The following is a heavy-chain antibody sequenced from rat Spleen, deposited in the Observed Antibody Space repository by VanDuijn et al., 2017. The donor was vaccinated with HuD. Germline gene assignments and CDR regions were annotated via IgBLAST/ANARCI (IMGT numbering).Heavy chain of an antibody. D-gene: IGHD4-3*01. CDR3: SRYNSGFDY. V-gene: IGHV2-13*01. Sequence: QVQLKESGPGLVQPSQTLSLTCTVSGFSLTSYHVSWVRQPPGKSLVWMGIIWAGGGTNHNSAVQSRLSISRDTSKHQVFLKIHSLQTDDTGTYYCSRYNSGFDYWGQGVMVTVSS. CDR1: GFSLTSYH. CDR2: IWAGGGT. J-gene: IGHJ2*01.